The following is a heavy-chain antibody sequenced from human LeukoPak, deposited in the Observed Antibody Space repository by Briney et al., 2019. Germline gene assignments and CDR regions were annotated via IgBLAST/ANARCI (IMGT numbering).Heavy chain of an antibody. J-gene: IGHJ4*02. CDR3: ARDESGSLDY. CDR2: ISSSSSYI. Sequence: GGSLRLSCAASGFTFSSYSMNWVRQAPGKGPEWVSSISSSSSYIYYADSVKGRFTISRDNAKNSLYLQMNSLRAEDTAVYYCARDESGSLDYWGQGTLVTVSS. D-gene: IGHD1-26*01. CDR1: GFTFSSYS. V-gene: IGHV3-21*01.